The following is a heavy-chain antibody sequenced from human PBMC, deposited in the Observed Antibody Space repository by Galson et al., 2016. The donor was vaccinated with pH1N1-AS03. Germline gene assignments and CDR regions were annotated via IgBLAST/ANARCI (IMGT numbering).Heavy chain of an antibody. J-gene: IGHJ3*02. D-gene: IGHD3-22*01. V-gene: IGHV3-30*09. CDR1: GYTFSTFA. Sequence: SLRLSCAASGYTFSTFALHWVRQAPGKGLEALAFISHDGNNRYYTQSVRGRFAISRDNSKNTLYLQMNSLRPDDTAVYYCARDRSYDHMGDAFDIWGQGTMVTVSS. CDR3: ARDRSYDHMGDAFDI. CDR2: ISHDGNNR.